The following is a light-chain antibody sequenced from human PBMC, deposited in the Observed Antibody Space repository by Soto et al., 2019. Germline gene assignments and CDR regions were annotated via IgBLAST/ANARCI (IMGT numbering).Light chain of an antibody. CDR3: QQYGGLPRT. V-gene: IGKV3-20*01. J-gene: IGKJ1*01. CDR2: GAS. CDR1: QSVTSNY. Sequence: EIVLTQSPATLSLTPGERATLSCRASQSVTSNYLAWFQQKPGQAPRLLICGASNRATGIPDRFSGSGSGTDFTLTISRLEPEDFAVYYCQQYGGLPRTFGQGTKVEIK.